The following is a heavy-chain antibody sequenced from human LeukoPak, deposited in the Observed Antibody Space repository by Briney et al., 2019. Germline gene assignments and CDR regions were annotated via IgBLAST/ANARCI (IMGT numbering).Heavy chain of an antibody. Sequence: GGSLRLSCAASGFTFSNYWMHWVRQAPGKGLVWVSRISPDGTITNYADSVKGRFTFSRDNAKSTLFLQLNSLRAEDTAVYYCVRDRGFGELLLFDYWGQGTLVTVSS. V-gene: IGHV3-74*01. CDR3: VRDRGFGELLLFDY. D-gene: IGHD3-10*01. J-gene: IGHJ4*02. CDR1: GFTFSNYW. CDR2: ISPDGTIT.